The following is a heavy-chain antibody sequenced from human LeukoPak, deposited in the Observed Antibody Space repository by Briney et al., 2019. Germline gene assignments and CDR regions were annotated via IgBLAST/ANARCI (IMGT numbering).Heavy chain of an antibody. CDR1: GFTFSSYA. CDR2: ISGSGGST. D-gene: IGHD3-22*01. J-gene: IGHJ4*02. CDR3: AKDRSYYYDSSGYYGDGYFDY. Sequence: GGSLRLFCAASGFTFSSYAMSWVRQAPGKGLEWVSAISGSGGSTYYADSVKGRFTISRDNSKNTLYLQMNSLRAEDTAVYYCAKDRSYYYDSSGYYGDGYFDYWGQGTLVTVSS. V-gene: IGHV3-23*01.